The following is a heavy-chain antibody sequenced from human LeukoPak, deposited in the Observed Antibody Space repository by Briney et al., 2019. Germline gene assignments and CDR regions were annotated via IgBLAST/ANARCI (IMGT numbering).Heavy chain of an antibody. CDR3: AKEGSRRRFDFDS. Sequence: PGGSLSLSCAASGFTFSNFAMSWFRQAPGRGLEWVSAAGTATDTSYADSVKGRFTISRDNSKNTLYLQMNSLGAEDTAVYYCAKEGSRRRFDFDSWGRGTLVTVSS. J-gene: IGHJ4*02. CDR1: GFTFSNFA. D-gene: IGHD3-16*01. CDR2: AGTATDT. V-gene: IGHV3-23*01.